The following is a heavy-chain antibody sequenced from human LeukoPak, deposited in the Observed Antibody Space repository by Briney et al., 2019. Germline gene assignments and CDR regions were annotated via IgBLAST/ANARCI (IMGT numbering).Heavy chain of an antibody. Sequence: GGSLRLSCAASGFTFSSYELNWVRQAPGKGLEWVSYISSSGSTIYYAESVKGRFTISRDNAKNSLSLQMNSLRAEDTAVYYCARGRGSGSYYSYYYYYMDVWGKGTTVTVSS. D-gene: IGHD3-10*01. CDR3: ARGRGSGSYYSYYYYYMDV. CDR2: ISSSGSTI. CDR1: GFTFSSYE. V-gene: IGHV3-48*03. J-gene: IGHJ6*03.